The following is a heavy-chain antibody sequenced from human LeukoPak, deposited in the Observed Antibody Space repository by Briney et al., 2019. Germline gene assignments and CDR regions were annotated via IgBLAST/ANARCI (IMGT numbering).Heavy chain of an antibody. CDR3: AIDRGYTQDY. D-gene: IGHD5-12*01. CDR2: IKSDGSTT. Sequence: GGSLRLSCAASGFTFGSYWMHWVRQAPGKGLVWVSYIKSDGSTTNYADSVKGRFTISGDNAQNTLYLQMKRLRAEDTAVYYCAIDRGYTQDYWGQGTLVTVPS. CDR1: GFTFGSYW. J-gene: IGHJ4*02. V-gene: IGHV3-74*01.